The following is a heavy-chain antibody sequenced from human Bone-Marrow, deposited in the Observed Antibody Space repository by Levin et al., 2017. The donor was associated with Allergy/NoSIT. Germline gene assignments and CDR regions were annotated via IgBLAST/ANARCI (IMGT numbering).Heavy chain of an antibody. Sequence: GGSLRLSCAASGFTFSSYSMNWVRQAPGKGLEWVSSISSSGSYIYYADSVKGRFTISRDNAKNSLYLQMNSLRAEDTAVYYCARAGRAYCSSTSCYRNWYFDRWGRGTLVTVSS. CDR2: ISSSGSYI. V-gene: IGHV3-21*01. J-gene: IGHJ2*01. CDR3: ARAGRAYCSSTSCYRNWYFDR. D-gene: IGHD2-2*01. CDR1: GFTFSSYS.